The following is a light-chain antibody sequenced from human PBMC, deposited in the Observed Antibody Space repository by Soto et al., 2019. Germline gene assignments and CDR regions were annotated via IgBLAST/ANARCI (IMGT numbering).Light chain of an antibody. J-gene: IGKJ4*01. CDR3: QQRSNWFLT. V-gene: IGKV3-11*01. CDR1: QSVSSY. Sequence: EIVLTQSPATLSLSPGERATLSGRASQSVSSYLAWYQQKPGQAPRLLIYDASNRATGIPARFSGSGSGTAFTLTISSLEPEDFAVYYCQQRSNWFLTFGGGTKVEIK. CDR2: DAS.